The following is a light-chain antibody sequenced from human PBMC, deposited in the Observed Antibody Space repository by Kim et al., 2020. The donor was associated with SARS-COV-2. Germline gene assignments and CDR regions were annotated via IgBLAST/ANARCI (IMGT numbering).Light chain of an antibody. J-gene: IGKJ1*01. CDR1: QSVSSSH. V-gene: IGKV3-20*01. Sequence: LSPGERATLSCRASQSVSSSHLAWYQQKPGQAPRLLIYGASTRATGIPDRCSGSGSGTDFTLTISRLEPEDFAVFYCQKYGSTWTFGQGTKVEIK. CDR2: GAS. CDR3: QKYGSTWT.